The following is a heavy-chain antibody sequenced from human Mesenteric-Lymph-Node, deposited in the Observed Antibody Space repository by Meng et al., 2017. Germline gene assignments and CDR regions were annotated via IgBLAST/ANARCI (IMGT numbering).Heavy chain of an antibody. CDR1: GFTFSSYA. V-gene: IGHV3-23*01. Sequence: GGSLRLSCAASGFTFSSYAMSWVRQAPGKGLGWVSSISGSGSGGGTNYADSVKGRFTISRDNSKNTLYLQMNSLRAEDTAVYFCAKAPTTVTTPLSDYWGQGTLVTVSS. D-gene: IGHD4-17*01. CDR3: AKAPTTVTTPLSDY. CDR2: ISGSGSGGGT. J-gene: IGHJ4*02.